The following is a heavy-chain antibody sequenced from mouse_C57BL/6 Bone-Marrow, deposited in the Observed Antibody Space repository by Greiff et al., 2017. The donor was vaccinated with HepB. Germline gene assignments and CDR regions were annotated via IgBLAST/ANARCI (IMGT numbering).Heavy chain of an antibody. CDR2: INPSTGGT. CDR1: GYSFTGYY. Sequence: VQLQQSGPELVKPGASVKISCKASGYSFTGYYMNWVKQSPEKSLEWIGEINPSTGGTTYNQKFKAKATLTVDKSSSTAYMQLKSLTSEDSAVYYCARRVWWYFDVWGTGTTVTVSS. CDR3: ARRVWWYFDV. V-gene: IGHV1-42*01. J-gene: IGHJ1*03.